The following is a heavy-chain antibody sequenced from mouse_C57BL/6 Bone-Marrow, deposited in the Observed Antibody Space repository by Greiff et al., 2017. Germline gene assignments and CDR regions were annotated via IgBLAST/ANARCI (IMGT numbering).Heavy chain of an antibody. CDR1: GYTFTSYW. Sequence: VQLQQPGAELVMPGASVKLSCKASGYTFTSYWMHWVMQRPGQGLEWIGEIDPSDSYTNYNQKFKGKSTLTVDKSSSTAYMQLSSLTSEDSAVYYCARERLSGYFDVWGTGTTVTVSS. CDR2: IDPSDSYT. V-gene: IGHV1-69*01. CDR3: ARERLSGYFDV. J-gene: IGHJ1*03. D-gene: IGHD2-2*01.